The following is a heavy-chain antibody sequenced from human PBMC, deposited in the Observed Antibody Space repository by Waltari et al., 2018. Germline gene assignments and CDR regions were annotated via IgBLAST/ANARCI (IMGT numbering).Heavy chain of an antibody. CDR3: TTDRFD. J-gene: IGHJ4*02. CDR1: GFTFRNTW. CDR2: IKRRSAGGTT. V-gene: IGHV3-15*01. Sequence: EVQLVESGGGLVMPGGSLRLSCAASGFTFRNTWMRWVRQGPGKGLEWVGSIKRRSAGGTTDYTSPVKGRFTISRDDSQNTLHLQMNSLKTEDTAVYYCTTDRFDWGQGILVTVSS. D-gene: IGHD3-16*01.